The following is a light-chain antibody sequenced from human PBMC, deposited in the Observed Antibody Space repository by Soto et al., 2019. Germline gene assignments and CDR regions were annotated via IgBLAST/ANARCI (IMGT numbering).Light chain of an antibody. CDR1: SSDVGSYNL. V-gene: IGLV2-23*02. Sequence: QSVLTQPASVSGSPGQSITISCTGTSSDVGSYNLVSWYQQHPGKAPKLMIYEVSKRPSGVSNRFSGSKSGNTASLTISGLQAEDEADYYCCSYAGSSYVSGTGTKLTVL. J-gene: IGLJ1*01. CDR2: EVS. CDR3: CSYAGSSYV.